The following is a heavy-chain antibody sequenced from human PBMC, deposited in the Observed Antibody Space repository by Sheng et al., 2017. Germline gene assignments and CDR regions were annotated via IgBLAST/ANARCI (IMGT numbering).Heavy chain of an antibody. CDR2: INQDGSDT. CDR1: ESTFSNYW. V-gene: IGHV3-7*01. Sequence: EVQLVGSGGGLVQPGRSLRLSCAASESTFSNYWMNWVRQAPGKGLEWMANINQDGSDTYYVDSVKGRFTISRDNAKNSLSLQMNNLRVEDTAVYYCVGGDFLYWGQGSWSPSRQ. J-gene: IGHJ4*02. CDR3: VGGDFLY.